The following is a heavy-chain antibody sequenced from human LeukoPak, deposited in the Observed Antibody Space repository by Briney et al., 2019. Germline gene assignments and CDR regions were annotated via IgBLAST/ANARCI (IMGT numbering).Heavy chain of an antibody. CDR3: TTDPHYYGSGSSLDY. CDR1: GFTFSSYS. J-gene: IGHJ4*02. Sequence: GGSLRLSCAASGFTFSSYSMDWVRQAPGKGLEWVSSISSSSSYIYYADSVKGRFTISRDNAKNSLYLQMNSLKTEDTAVYYCTTDPHYYGSGSSLDYWGQGTLVTVSS. D-gene: IGHD3-10*01. V-gene: IGHV3-21*03. CDR2: ISSSSSYI.